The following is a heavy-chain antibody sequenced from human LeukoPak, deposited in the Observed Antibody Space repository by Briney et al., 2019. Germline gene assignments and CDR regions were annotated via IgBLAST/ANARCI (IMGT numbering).Heavy chain of an antibody. J-gene: IGHJ6*04. D-gene: IGHD3-10*02. CDR3: AELGITMIGGV. Sequence: GGSLRLSCAASEFPFSSYEMNWVRQAPGKGLEWVSYISSSGSTIYYADSGKGRFTISRDNAKNSLYLQMNSLRAEDTAVYYCAELGITMIGGVWGKGTTVTISS. CDR1: EFPFSSYE. CDR2: ISSSGSTI. V-gene: IGHV3-48*03.